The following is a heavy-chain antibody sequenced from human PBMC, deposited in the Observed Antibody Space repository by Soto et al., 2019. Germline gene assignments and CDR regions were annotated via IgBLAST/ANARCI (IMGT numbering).Heavy chain of an antibody. CDR1: GFTFSTYG. CDR3: AKDQTQAFDI. J-gene: IGHJ3*02. CDR2: ISDDGNSK. V-gene: IGHV3-30*18. Sequence: QVQLMESGGGVVQPGRSLRLSCAASGFTFSTYGMYWVRQAPGKGLEWVAVISDDGNSKYYADSVKGRFTISRDNSKNTVYLQMNSLRLEDTAVYYCAKDQTQAFDIWGQGTMVTVSS.